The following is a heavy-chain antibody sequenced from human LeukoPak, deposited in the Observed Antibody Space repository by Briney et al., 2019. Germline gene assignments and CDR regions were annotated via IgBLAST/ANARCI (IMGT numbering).Heavy chain of an antibody. J-gene: IGHJ4*02. CDR2: IYYSGST. D-gene: IGHD3-16*01. CDR1: GGSISSYY. CDR3: ARMYYDYVSRGYYFDY. Sequence: SETLSLTCTVSGGSISSYYWSWIRQPPGKGLEWIGYIYYSGSTNYNPSLKSRVTISVDTSKNQFSLKLSSVTAADTAVYYCARMYYDYVSRGYYFDYWGQGTLVTVSS. V-gene: IGHV4-59*08.